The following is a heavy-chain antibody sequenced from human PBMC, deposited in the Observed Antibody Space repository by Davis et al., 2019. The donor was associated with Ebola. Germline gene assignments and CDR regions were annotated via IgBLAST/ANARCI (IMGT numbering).Heavy chain of an antibody. CDR2: IYYSGST. V-gene: IGHV4-59*01. Sequence: SETLSLTCTVSGGSMSSYYWRWIRQPPGQGLEWIGNIYYSGSTNYNPSVKSRVTISVDTSKNQFSLKLSSMTAADTAVYYCARDLIRYNWNYGDYHYYGLDVWGQGTTVTVSS. CDR1: GGSMSSYY. CDR3: ARDLIRYNWNYGDYHYYGLDV. D-gene: IGHD1-7*01. J-gene: IGHJ6*02.